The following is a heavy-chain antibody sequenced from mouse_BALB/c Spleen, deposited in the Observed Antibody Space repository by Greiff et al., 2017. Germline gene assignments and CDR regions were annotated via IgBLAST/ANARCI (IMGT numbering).Heavy chain of an antibody. D-gene: IGHD1-1*01. CDR3: ARREYYEGFDY. CDR2: ISSGGSYT. J-gene: IGHJ2*01. Sequence: EVKLVESGGGLVKPGGSLKLSCAASGFTFSSYAMSWVRQTPEKRLEWVATISSGGSYTYYPDSVKGRFTISRDNAKNTLYLQMSSLRSEDTAMYYCARREYYEGFDYWGQGTTLTVSS. V-gene: IGHV5-9-3*01. CDR1: GFTFSSYA.